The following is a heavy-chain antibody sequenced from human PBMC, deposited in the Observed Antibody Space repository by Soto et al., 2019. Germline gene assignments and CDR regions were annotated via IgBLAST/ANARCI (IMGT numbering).Heavy chain of an antibody. Sequence: QVQLVQSGAEVKKPGSSVKVSCKASGGTFSSYAISWVRQAXGQXXXWMGGIIPIFGTANYAQKFQGRVTITADESTXXXXXXXXXXXXXXXXXXXXXXXXXXXXVYAFDIWGQGTMVTVSS. V-gene: IGHV1-69*12. CDR1: GGTFSSYA. CDR3: XXXXXXXXVYAFDI. J-gene: IGHJ3*02. CDR2: IIPIFGTA.